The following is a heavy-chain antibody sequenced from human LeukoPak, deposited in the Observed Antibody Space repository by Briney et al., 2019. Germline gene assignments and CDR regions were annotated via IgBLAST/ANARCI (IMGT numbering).Heavy chain of an antibody. CDR3: ARVGWDAPRLNYFDY. D-gene: IGHD6-6*01. V-gene: IGHV4-4*07. J-gene: IGHJ4*02. Sequence: PSETLSLTCTVSGGSISSYYWSWIRQPAGKGLEWIGRIYTSGSTNYNPSLKSRVTMSVDTSKNQFSLKLSSVTAAGTAVYYCARVGWDAPRLNYFDYWGQGTLVTVSS. CDR1: GGSISSYY. CDR2: IYTSGST.